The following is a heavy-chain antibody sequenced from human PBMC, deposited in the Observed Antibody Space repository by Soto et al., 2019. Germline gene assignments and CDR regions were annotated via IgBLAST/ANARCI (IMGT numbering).Heavy chain of an antibody. V-gene: IGHV3-53*01. J-gene: IGHJ4*02. D-gene: IGHD3-10*01. CDR3: ARGFPPPTYYGEYYFDY. CDR2: ISSGGTI. Sequence: GGSLRLSCAASGFTVSDNYMSWVRQAPGKGLEWVSVISSGGTIYYADSVKGRFTISRDNSRNTLYLQMKSLRAADTAVYYCARGFPPPTYYGEYYFDYWGLGNLVTVSS. CDR1: GFTVSDNY.